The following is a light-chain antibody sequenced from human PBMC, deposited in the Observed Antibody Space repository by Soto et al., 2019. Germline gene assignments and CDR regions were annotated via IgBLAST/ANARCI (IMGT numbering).Light chain of an antibody. CDR3: QQSHKLPLT. J-gene: IGKJ4*01. V-gene: IGKV1-33*01. Sequence: DIQMTQSPSSLSASVGDRVTITCQATHDIYNYLNWYQQKPGKAPELLIYDASNLERGVPSRFTGSASGTDFTLAISSLQPEAIATYYGQQSHKLPLTFGGGPKVQFK. CDR1: HDIYNY. CDR2: DAS.